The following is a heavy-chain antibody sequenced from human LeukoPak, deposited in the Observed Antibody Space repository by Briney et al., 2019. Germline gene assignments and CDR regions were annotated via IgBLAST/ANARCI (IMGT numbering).Heavy chain of an antibody. V-gene: IGHV3-74*01. Sequence: GGSLRLSCAASGFTFSGYWMHWVRQAPGKGLVWVSRINSDGSSTSYADSVKGRFTISRDSAKNTLYLRMNSLRAEDTAVYYCVRDGYSYGFMLAFDIWGLGTRVTVSS. J-gene: IGHJ3*02. CDR3: VRDGYSYGFMLAFDI. CDR1: GFTFSGYW. CDR2: INSDGSST. D-gene: IGHD5-18*01.